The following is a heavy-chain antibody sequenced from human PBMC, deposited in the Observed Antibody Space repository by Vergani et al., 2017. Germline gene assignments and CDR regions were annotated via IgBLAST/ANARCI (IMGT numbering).Heavy chain of an antibody. V-gene: IGHV3-33*05. CDR1: GFKFSQFG. D-gene: IGHD2-15*01. CDR3: ARXDWDCSGISCFLLAVEFYYIDV. Sequence: QVQLVESGGGVVQPGTSLRLSCEASGFKFSQFGMHWVRQGPGKGLEWVAFISYDGSKTQYADSEKGQVTISRDNSKNTVGLEMSSLRVDDTATYYCARXDWDCSGISCFLLAVEFYYIDVWVQGTTVTVSS. J-gene: IGHJ6*03. CDR2: ISYDGSKT.